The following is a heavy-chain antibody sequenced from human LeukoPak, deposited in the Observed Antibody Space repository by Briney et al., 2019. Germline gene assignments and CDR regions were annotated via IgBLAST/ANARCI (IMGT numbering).Heavy chain of an antibody. CDR2: IYYSGST. D-gene: IGHD3-10*01. J-gene: IGHJ6*03. CDR3: ARVEEGYGSGRRENYYYYYMDV. V-gene: IGHV4-39*07. Sequence: SETLSLTCTVSGGSISSSSYYWGWIRQPPGKGLEWIGSIYYSGSTNYNPSLKSRVTISVDTSKNQSSLKLSSVTAADTAVYYCARVEEGYGSGRRENYYYYYMDVWGKGTTVTISS. CDR1: GGSISSSSYY.